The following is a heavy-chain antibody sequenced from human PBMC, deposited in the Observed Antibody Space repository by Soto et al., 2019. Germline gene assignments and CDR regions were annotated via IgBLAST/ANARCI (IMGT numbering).Heavy chain of an antibody. CDR1: GGSISSSSYY. J-gene: IGHJ5*02. CDR2: IYYSGST. D-gene: IGHD6-19*01. Sequence: QLQLQESGPGLVKPSETLSLTCTVSGGSISSSSYYWGWIRQPPGKGLEWIGSIYYSGSTYYNPSLKSRVTISVDTSKNQFALTLSSVTAADTAVYYCARGPGIAVAGIVGWSWGQGTLVTVSS. CDR3: ARGPGIAVAGIVGWS. V-gene: IGHV4-39*01.